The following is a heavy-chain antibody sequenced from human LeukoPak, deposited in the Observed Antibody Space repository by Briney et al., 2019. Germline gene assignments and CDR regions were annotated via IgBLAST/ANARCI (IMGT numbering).Heavy chain of an antibody. CDR2: ISYSGNT. D-gene: IGHD3-3*01. CDR1: GVSISSYY. J-gene: IGHJ6*03. Sequence: SETLSLTCTVSGVSISSYYWSWIRQSPGKGLEWIGDISYSGNTNYKYSLESRVTISVDTSKNQFSLKLSSVTAADTAVYYCARERNLYDFWSGYYMDVWGKGTTVTVSS. CDR3: ARERNLYDFWSGYYMDV. V-gene: IGHV4-59*01.